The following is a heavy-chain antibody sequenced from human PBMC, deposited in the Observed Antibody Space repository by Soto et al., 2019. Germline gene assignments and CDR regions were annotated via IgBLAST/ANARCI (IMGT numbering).Heavy chain of an antibody. CDR2: VNPSSGRT. V-gene: IGHV1-46*01. D-gene: IGHD2-21*01. CDR1: GYTFTSYY. CDR3: ARGIDIGQHYDYDGMDV. Sequence: QVQLGQSGSEVKKPGASVKVSCTASGYTFTSYYVHWVRQAPGQGIEWMGVVNPSSGRTTYAQKFRGTINMARDTSTSTDHVELSSLRSEDTAVYYCARGIDIGQHYDYDGMDVWGQGTTVNVSS. J-gene: IGHJ6*02.